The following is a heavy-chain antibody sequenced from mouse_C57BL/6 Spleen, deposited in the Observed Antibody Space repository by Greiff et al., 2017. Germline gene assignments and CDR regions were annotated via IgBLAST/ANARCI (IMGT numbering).Heavy chain of an antibody. Sequence: EVKLVESEGGLVQPGSSMKLSCTASGFTFSDYYMAWVRQVPEKGLEWVANINYDGSSTYYLDSLKSRFIISRDNAKNILYLQMSSLKSEDTATYYCARARGVYDYYFDYWGQGTTLTVSS. V-gene: IGHV5-16*01. CDR2: INYDGSST. J-gene: IGHJ2*01. CDR3: ARARGVYDYYFDY. CDR1: GFTFSDYY. D-gene: IGHD2-4*01.